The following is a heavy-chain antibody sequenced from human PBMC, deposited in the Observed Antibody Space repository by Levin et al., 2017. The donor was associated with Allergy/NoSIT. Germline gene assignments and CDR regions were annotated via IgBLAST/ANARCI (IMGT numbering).Heavy chain of an antibody. Sequence: PGGSLRLSCKASGYTFTSYYIHWVRQAPGQGPEWMGIINPSGGSTDYAQKFQGRVTMTRDTSTSTVYMELSSLTSEDTAVYFCARDKWRFDYWGQGTLVTVSS. CDR3: ARDKWRFDY. CDR2: INPSGGST. J-gene: IGHJ4*02. CDR1: GYTFTSYY. V-gene: IGHV1-46*01. D-gene: IGHD5-12*01.